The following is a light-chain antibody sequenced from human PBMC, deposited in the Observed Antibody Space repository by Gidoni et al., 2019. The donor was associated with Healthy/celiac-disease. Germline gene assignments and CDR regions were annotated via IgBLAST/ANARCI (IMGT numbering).Light chain of an antibody. CDR3: QKYNSASPT. Sequence: DIQLTHSPSSLSASLGDRVTITCRASQDSSNYLAWYQQKTGKVPKLLIYAASTLQSGVPSRFSGSGSGTEVTLTISSLQPEDVATYYCQKYNSASPTFGQXTKVEIK. V-gene: IGKV1-27*01. J-gene: IGKJ1*01. CDR2: AAS. CDR1: QDSSNY.